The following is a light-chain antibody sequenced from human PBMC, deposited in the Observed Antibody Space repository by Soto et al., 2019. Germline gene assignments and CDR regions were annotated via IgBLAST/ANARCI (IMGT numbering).Light chain of an antibody. CDR3: SSYAGSNNFV. Sequence: QSALTQPPSVSGSPGQSVTISCTGTSSDVGGYNYVSWYQQHPGKAPKLMIYEVSERPSGVPDRFSGSKSSNTASLTVSGLQAEDEADYYCSSYAGSNNFVFGTGTKVTVL. V-gene: IGLV2-8*01. CDR1: SSDVGGYNY. J-gene: IGLJ1*01. CDR2: EVS.